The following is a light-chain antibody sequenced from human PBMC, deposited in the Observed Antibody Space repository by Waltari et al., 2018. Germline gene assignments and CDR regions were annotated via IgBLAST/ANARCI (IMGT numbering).Light chain of an antibody. CDR2: DVF. Sequence: QSALTQPASVSGSPGQSITISCTGTTTDVGCYNCVSCYQQHPGKAPQLIIYDVFERPSGVSNRFSGSKSGNTASLTISGLLAEDEADYYCNSYTGSSSWVFGGGTKLTVL. CDR3: NSYTGSSSWV. CDR1: TTDVGCYNC. J-gene: IGLJ3*02. V-gene: IGLV2-14*03.